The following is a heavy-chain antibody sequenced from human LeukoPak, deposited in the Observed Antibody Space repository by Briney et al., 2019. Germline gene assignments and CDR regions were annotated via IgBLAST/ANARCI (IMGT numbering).Heavy chain of an antibody. CDR2: ISSSSGTI. CDR3: ARALSYSYGSMDF. Sequence: GGSLRLSCAASGFTFRSYNMNWVRQAPGKGLEWVSYISSSSGTIYYADSVKGRFTISRDNAKNSLYLQMNSLRAEDTAVYYCARALSYSYGSMDFWGQGTLVIVSS. J-gene: IGHJ4*02. V-gene: IGHV3-48*04. D-gene: IGHD5-18*01. CDR1: GFTFRSYN.